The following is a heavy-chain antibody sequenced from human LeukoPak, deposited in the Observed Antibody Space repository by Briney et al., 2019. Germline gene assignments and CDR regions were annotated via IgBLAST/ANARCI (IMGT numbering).Heavy chain of an antibody. CDR2: MNPNSGNT. V-gene: IGHV1-8*01. CDR3: ARDCSGGSCYNDANFDY. D-gene: IGHD2-15*01. CDR1: GYTFTSYD. Sequence: ASVKVSCKASGYTFTSYDINWVRRATGQGLEWMGWMNPNSGNTGYAQKFQGRVTMTRNTSISTAYMELSSLRSEDTAVYYCARDCSGGSCYNDANFDYWGQGTLVTVSS. J-gene: IGHJ4*02.